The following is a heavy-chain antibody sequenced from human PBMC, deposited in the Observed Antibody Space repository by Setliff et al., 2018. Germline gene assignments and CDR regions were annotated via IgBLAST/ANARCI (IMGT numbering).Heavy chain of an antibody. CDR1: GYTFTTYA. CDR3: ARATRFGTIKYRGDYYMDV. J-gene: IGHJ6*03. V-gene: IGHV7-4-1*02. CDR2: INTNTGNP. Sequence: ASVKVSCKASGYTFTTYAITWMRQAPGQGLEYMGWINTNTGNPEYAQGFTGRFVFSLDTSASTAYLQISSLKAEDTAIYYCARATRFGTIKYRGDYYMDVWGKGTTVTVSS. D-gene: IGHD3-10*01.